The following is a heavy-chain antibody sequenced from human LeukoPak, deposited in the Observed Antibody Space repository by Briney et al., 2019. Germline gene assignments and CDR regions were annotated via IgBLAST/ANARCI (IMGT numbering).Heavy chain of an antibody. D-gene: IGHD3-22*01. CDR1: GGSFSGYY. V-gene: IGHV4-34*01. CDR2: INHSGSA. Sequence: SETLSLTCAVYGGSFSGYYWSWIRQPPGKGLEWIGEINHSGSANYNPSLKSRVTISVDTSKNQFSLKLSSVTAADTAVYYCARGGSYYYDSSGYWAFYYYYYMDVWGKGTTVTVSS. CDR3: ARGGSYYYDSSGYWAFYYYYYMDV. J-gene: IGHJ6*03.